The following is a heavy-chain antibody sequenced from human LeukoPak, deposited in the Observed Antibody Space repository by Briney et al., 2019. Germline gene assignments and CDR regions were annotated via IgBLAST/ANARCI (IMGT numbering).Heavy chain of an antibody. V-gene: IGHV3-23*01. CDR1: GCTFSIYA. CDR3: AKVLSLRHFDWVLYIDH. D-gene: IGHD3-9*01. J-gene: IGHJ4*02. Sequence: GGAXRLSCAASGCTFSIYAMSWVRQAPGKGLEWVSTLSGIGDSKYYADSVKGGFIISRDNSKKKLYMQMNSLRADDPAVYYCAKVLSLRHFDWVLYIDHWGQGTLVSVSS. CDR2: LSGIGDSK.